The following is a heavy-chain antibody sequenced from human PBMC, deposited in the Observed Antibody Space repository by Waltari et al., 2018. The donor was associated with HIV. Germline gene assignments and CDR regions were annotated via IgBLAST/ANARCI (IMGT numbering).Heavy chain of an antibody. Sequence: EVQLVESGGGLVQPGGSLRLSCAASGLIFRNCAMHWVRQVPGRGLEVFSSITSSGGTTYYADALKGRFTISRDNANNTLFLQMISLRTEDTGIYYCLNGSSKLPFDSWGHGTLVTVSS. J-gene: IGHJ4*01. D-gene: IGHD1-1*01. V-gene: IGHV3-64D*06. CDR3: LNGSSKLPFDS. CDR1: GLIFRNCA. CDR2: ITSSGGTT.